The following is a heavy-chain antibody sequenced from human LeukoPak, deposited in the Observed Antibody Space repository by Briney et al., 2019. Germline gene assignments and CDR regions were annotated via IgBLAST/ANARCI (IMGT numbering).Heavy chain of an antibody. J-gene: IGHJ4*02. CDR2: IYYSGST. D-gene: IGHD3-9*01. CDR1: GGSIISSSYC. CDR3: ARQYYDILTGYYILYYFDY. Sequence: PSETLSLTCTVSGGSIISSSYCWGWIRQPPGKGLEWIGSIYYSGSTYYNPSLKSRVTISVDTSKNQFSLRLTSVTAADTAVYYCARQYYDILTGYYILYYFDYWGQGTLVTVSS. V-gene: IGHV4-39*01.